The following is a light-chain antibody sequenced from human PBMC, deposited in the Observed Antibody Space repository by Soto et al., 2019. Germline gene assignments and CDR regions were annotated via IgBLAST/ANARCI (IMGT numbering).Light chain of an antibody. CDR1: SSNIGSNT. CDR3: AAWDDSLNEV. CDR2: SNN. J-gene: IGLJ1*01. V-gene: IGLV1-44*01. Sequence: QSLLTQPPPPSWAPPPRGTNSFSGNSSNIGSNTVNWYQQLPGTAPKLLIYSNNQRPSGVPDRFSGSKSGTSASLAISGLQSEDEADYYCAAWDDSLNEVFGTGTKVTVL.